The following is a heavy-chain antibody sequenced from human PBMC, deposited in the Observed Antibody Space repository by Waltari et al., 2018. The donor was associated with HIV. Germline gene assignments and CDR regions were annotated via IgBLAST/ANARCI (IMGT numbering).Heavy chain of an antibody. V-gene: IGHV3-7*01. Sequence: EVQLMESGGGLVQSGGSLRLSCAASGFTFTNYCMSWVRQTPGKVLEWVAYIKDDGSEKYYMGSVKGRFTISRDNAKNSMFLQMNSLRAEDTAVYYCARIGTFPHNYAIDFWGQGTTVTVSS. CDR1: GFTFTNYC. J-gene: IGHJ6*02. CDR2: IKDDGSEK. D-gene: IGHD1-26*01. CDR3: ARIGTFPHNYAIDF.